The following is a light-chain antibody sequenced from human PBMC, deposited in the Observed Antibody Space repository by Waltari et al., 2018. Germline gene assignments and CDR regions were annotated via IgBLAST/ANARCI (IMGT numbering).Light chain of an antibody. CDR3: AAWDDSLHVVI. CDR2: SDN. Sequence: VLPQPPSTSATPEPSVTMSFSSSGSTIVTKNEQMYQQLPGTAPKLLITSDNRCPSGVTARFSASASGPSAHQAISGLQSEEEAEYDVAAWDDSLHVVIFVGWTKLTV. V-gene: IGLV1-44*01. J-gene: IGLJ2*01. CDR1: GSTIVTKN.